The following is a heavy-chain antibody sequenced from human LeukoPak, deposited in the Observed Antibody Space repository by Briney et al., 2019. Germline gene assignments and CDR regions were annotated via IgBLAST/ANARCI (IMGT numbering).Heavy chain of an antibody. Sequence: SETLSLTCTVSGGSISSYYWSWVRQPPGKGLEWIGYIYYSGSTNYNPSLKSRVTISVDTSKNQFSLKLSSVTAADTAVYYCARHTYYYYGMDVWGQGTTVTVSS. CDR1: GGSISSYY. CDR3: ARHTYYYYGMDV. V-gene: IGHV4-59*08. J-gene: IGHJ6*02. CDR2: IYYSGST.